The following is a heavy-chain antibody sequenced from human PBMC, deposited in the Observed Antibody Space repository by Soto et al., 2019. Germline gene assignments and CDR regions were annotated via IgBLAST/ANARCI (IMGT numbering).Heavy chain of an antibody. D-gene: IGHD2-2*02. CDR3: ATETACCSSTSCYTRGAYNWFDP. CDR1: GYSFTSYW. J-gene: IGHJ5*02. Sequence: GESLKISCKGSGYSFTSYWISWVRQMPGKGLEWMGRIDPSDSYTNYSPSFQGHVTISADKSISTAYLQWSSLKASDTAMYYCATETACCSSTSCYTRGAYNWFDPWGQGTLVTVSS. V-gene: IGHV5-10-1*01. CDR2: IDPSDSYT.